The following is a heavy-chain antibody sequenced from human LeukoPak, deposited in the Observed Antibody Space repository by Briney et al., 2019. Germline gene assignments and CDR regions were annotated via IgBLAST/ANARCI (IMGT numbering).Heavy chain of an antibody. CDR3: TRRDGYNFTFDY. V-gene: IGHV1-69*13. CDR1: GGTVSSYA. D-gene: IGHD5-24*01. Sequence: SVKLSCKSSGGTVSSYAISWVRQPPGQGLEWMGGSIPIFGTANYAQKFQGRVTITADESTSTAYMELSRLRSEDPAVYYCTRRDGYNFTFDYWGQGTLVTVSS. CDR2: SIPIFGTA. J-gene: IGHJ4*02.